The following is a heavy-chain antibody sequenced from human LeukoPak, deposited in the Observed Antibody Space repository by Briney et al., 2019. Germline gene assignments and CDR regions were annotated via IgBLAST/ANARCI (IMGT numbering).Heavy chain of an antibody. CDR2: ISGSGGST. J-gene: IGHJ1*01. Sequence: GGTLRLSCAASGFTFSSYGMSWVRQAPGKGLEWVSAISGSGGSTYYADSVKGRFTISRDNSKNTLYLQMNSLRAEDTAVYYCAKGTREKNSEYFQHWGQGTLVTISS. D-gene: IGHD1-26*01. CDR1: GFTFSSYG. V-gene: IGHV3-23*01. CDR3: AKGTREKNSEYFQH.